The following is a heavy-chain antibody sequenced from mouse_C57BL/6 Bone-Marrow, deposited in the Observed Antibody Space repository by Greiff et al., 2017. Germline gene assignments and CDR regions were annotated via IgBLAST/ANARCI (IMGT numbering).Heavy chain of an antibody. CDR2: IDPSDSYT. V-gene: IGHV1-50*01. Sequence: QVQLQQPGAELVKPGASVKLSCKASGYTFTSYWMQWVKQRPGQGLEWIGEIDPSDSYTNYNQKFKGKATLTVDTSSSTAYMQLSSLTSEDSAVYYCARWGSPYYAMDYWVQGTSGTVSS. J-gene: IGHJ4*01. CDR3: ARWGSPYYAMDY. D-gene: IGHD1-1*01. CDR1: GYTFTSYW.